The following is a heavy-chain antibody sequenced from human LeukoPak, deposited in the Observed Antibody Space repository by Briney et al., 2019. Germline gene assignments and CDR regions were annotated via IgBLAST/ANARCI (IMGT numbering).Heavy chain of an antibody. D-gene: IGHD3-10*01. CDR2: ISSSSSYI. CDR1: GFTFSSYS. CDR3: ARDLARFGELLSSIDY. V-gene: IGHV3-21*01. Sequence: GGSLRLSCAASGFTFSSYSMNWVRQAPGKGLEWVSSISSSSSYIYYADSVKGRFTISRDNAKNSLYLQMNSLRAEDTAVYYCARDLARFGELLSSIDYWGQGTLVTVSS. J-gene: IGHJ4*02.